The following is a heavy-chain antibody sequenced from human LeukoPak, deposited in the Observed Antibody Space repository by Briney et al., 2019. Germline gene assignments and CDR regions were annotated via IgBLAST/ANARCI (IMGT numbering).Heavy chain of an antibody. CDR2: VYYSGTT. V-gene: IGHV4-59*05. CDR3: ARQTTARPSSWYFDL. CDR1: GVSINRFY. Sequence: PSETLSLTCTTSGVSINRFYWSWVRQPPGKGLEWIGSVYYSGTTYYNPSLKSRVTISVDTSKNQFSLKLSSVTAADTAVYYCARQTTARPSSWYFDLWGRGTLVTVSS. D-gene: IGHD4-17*01. J-gene: IGHJ2*01.